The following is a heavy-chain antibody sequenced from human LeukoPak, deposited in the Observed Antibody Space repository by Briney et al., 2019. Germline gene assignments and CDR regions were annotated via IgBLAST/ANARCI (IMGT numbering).Heavy chain of an antibody. D-gene: IGHD3-22*01. Sequence: ASVKVSFKASGYTFTSYYMHWVRQAPGQGLEWMGIINPSGGSTSYAQKFQGRVTMTRDTSTSTVYMELSSLRSEDTAVYYCARDLSESSGFSPMDVWGQGTTVTVSS. CDR3: ARDLSESSGFSPMDV. V-gene: IGHV1-46*01. CDR1: GYTFTSYY. J-gene: IGHJ6*02. CDR2: INPSGGST.